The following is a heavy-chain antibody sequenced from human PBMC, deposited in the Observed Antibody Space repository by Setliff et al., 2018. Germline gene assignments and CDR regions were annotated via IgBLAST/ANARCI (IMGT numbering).Heavy chain of an antibody. D-gene: IGHD3-10*01. CDR2: ITGNSDRI. CDR1: GFTFHDYA. V-gene: IGHV3-9*01. CDR3: ATGRTGPFDY. J-gene: IGHJ4*02. Sequence: GGSLRLSCAASGFTFHDYAMHWVRQAPGKGLEWVSGITGNSDRIAYADSLKGRFTISRDNTKNSVYVQMNSLRAEDTAVYYCATGRTGPFDYWGQGTLVTVSS.